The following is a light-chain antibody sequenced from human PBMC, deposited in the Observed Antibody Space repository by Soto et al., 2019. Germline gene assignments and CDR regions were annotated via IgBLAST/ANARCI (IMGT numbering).Light chain of an antibody. CDR3: QSYDSSLSGYV. J-gene: IGLJ1*01. Sequence: QSALTQPPSASGSPGQSVTISCTGTSSDVGGYNYVSWYQQHPGRAPKLIIYDVTKRPSGVPDRFSGSRSGNTASLTVSGLQPEDEADYYCQSYDSSLSGYVFGTGTKLTVL. CDR1: SSDVGGYNY. CDR2: DVT. V-gene: IGLV2-8*01.